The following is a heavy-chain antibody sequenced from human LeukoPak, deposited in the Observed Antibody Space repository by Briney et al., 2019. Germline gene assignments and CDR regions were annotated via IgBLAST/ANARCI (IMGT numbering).Heavy chain of an antibody. CDR2: IYYSGST. Sequence: SQTLSLTCTVTGGSISSGGYYWSWIRQHPGKGLEWIGYIYYSGSTYYTPSLKSRVTISVDTSKNQFSLKLSSVTAADTAVYYCASSGHAYYYYYGMDVWGQGTTVTVSS. V-gene: IGHV4-31*03. J-gene: IGHJ6*02. D-gene: IGHD2-15*01. CDR3: ASSGHAYYYYYGMDV. CDR1: GGSISSGGYY.